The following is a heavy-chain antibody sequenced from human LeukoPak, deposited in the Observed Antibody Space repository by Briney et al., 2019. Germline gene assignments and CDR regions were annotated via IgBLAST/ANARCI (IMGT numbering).Heavy chain of an antibody. D-gene: IGHD2-2*01. Sequence: ASVKVSCKASGGTFSSYAISWVRQAPGQGLEWMGGIIPIFGTANYAQKFQGRVTITADESTSTAYMELSRLRSDDTAVYYRARDGPADIVVVPAASFNYGMDVWGQGTTVTVSS. CDR2: IIPIFGTA. J-gene: IGHJ6*02. CDR1: GGTFSSYA. CDR3: ARDGPADIVVVPAASFNYGMDV. V-gene: IGHV1-69*13.